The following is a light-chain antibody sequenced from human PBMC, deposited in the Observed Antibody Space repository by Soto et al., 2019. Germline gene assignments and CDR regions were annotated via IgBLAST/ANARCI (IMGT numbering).Light chain of an antibody. J-gene: IGLJ1*01. CDR2: DVS. Sequence: TSSDVGGYNYVSWYQQHPGKAPKLMIYDVSNRPSGVSNRFSGSKSGNTASLTISGLQAEDEADYYCSSYTSSSTPYVFGTWTKVTVL. CDR1: SSDVGGYNY. V-gene: IGLV2-14*04. CDR3: SSYTSSSTPYV.